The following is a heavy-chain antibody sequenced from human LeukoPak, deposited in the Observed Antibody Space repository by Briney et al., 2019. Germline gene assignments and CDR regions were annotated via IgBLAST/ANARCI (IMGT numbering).Heavy chain of an antibody. V-gene: IGHV3-21*06. Sequence: EGSLRLSCAASGFTFSSYNMNWVRQAPGKGLEWVSSISSSSDYIYYADSVKGRFTISRDNAKNSLHLQVNSLRAEDTAVYYCVRERFHGSGAPKFDFWGQGTLVTVSS. D-gene: IGHD3-10*01. J-gene: IGHJ4*02. CDR1: GFTFSSYN. CDR3: VRERFHGSGAPKFDF. CDR2: ISSSSDYI.